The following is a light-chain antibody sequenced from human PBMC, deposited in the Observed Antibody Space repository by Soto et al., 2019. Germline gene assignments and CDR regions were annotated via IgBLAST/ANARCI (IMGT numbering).Light chain of an antibody. Sequence: EIVLTQSPGTLSLSPGERATLSCRASRSVSSSYLAWYQQKPGQAPRLLIYGASSRATGIPARFSGSGSGTEFTLTISSLEPEDFAVYYCQQRTNWPVTFGQGTKLELK. CDR2: GAS. J-gene: IGKJ2*01. CDR3: QQRTNWPVT. CDR1: RSVSSSY. V-gene: IGKV3D-20*02.